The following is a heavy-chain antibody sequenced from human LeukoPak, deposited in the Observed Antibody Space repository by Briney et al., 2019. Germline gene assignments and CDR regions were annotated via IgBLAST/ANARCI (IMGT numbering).Heavy chain of an antibody. V-gene: IGHV4-39*01. D-gene: IGHD4-17*01. Sequence: ASETLSLTCTVSGGSISSSSYYWGWIRQPPGKRLEWIGSIYYSGNTQYSPSLRSRVTISVDTSKNEFSLKLRSVTAADTAVYYCARLHDYGDYYADYWGQGTLVTVSS. CDR1: GGSISSSSYY. CDR2: IYYSGNT. CDR3: ARLHDYGDYYADY. J-gene: IGHJ4*02.